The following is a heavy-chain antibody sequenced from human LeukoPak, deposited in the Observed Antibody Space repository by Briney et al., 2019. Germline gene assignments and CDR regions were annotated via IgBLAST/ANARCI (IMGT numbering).Heavy chain of an antibody. Sequence: GRSLRLSCAASGFTFDDYAMHWVRQAPGKGLEWVSGISWNSGSIGYADSVKGRFTISRDNAKNSLYLQMNSLRAEDTALYYCAKDRGAVAGRPLGYRGQGTLVTVSS. CDR1: GFTFDDYA. CDR2: ISWNSGSI. D-gene: IGHD6-19*01. CDR3: AKDRGAVAGRPLGY. V-gene: IGHV3-9*01. J-gene: IGHJ4*02.